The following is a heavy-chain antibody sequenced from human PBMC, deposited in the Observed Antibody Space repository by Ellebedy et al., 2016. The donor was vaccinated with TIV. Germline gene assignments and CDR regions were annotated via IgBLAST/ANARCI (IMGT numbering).Heavy chain of an antibody. CDR3: ARDGYSSGWSLNTGY. J-gene: IGHJ4*02. D-gene: IGHD6-19*01. CDR2: IIPIFGTA. V-gene: IGHV1-69*13. Sequence: AASVKVSCKASGGTFSSYAISWVRQAPGQGLEWMGGIIPIFGTANYAQKFQGRVTITADESTSTVYMELSSLRSEDTAVYYCARDGYSSGWSLNTGYWGQGTLVTVSS. CDR1: GGTFSSYA.